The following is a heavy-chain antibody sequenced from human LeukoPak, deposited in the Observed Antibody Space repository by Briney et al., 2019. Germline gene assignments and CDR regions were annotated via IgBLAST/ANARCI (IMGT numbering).Heavy chain of an antibody. CDR1: GYTFTSYD. CDR3: ARPRWGIAVVRGAFDI. J-gene: IGHJ3*02. Sequence: GASVKVSCKASGYTFTSYDINWVRQAPGQGLEWMGWISVYNGNTNYAQKLQGRVTMTTDTSTSTAYMELRSLRSDDTAVYYCARPRWGIAVVRGAFDIWGQGTMVTVSS. D-gene: IGHD6-19*01. CDR2: ISVYNGNT. V-gene: IGHV1-18*01.